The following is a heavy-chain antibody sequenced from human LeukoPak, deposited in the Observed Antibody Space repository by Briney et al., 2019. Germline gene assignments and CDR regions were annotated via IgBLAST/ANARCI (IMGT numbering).Heavy chain of an antibody. CDR1: GYSSTVYW. Sequence: GESLKISCRGSGYSSTVYWRCSMRQMPGKDLEWMGIIYPGDSDTRYSPSFQGQVTISADKSISTAYKQWSSLKASDTAMYYCARSYDAFWGGVIDRFEHWGQGTLVTVSS. CDR3: ARSYDAFWGGVIDRFEH. V-gene: IGHV5-51*01. D-gene: IGHD3-3*01. CDR2: IYPGDSDT. J-gene: IGHJ5*02.